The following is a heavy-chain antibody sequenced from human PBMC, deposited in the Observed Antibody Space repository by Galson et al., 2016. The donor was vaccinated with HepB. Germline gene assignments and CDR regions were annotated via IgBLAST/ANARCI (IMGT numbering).Heavy chain of an antibody. J-gene: IGHJ4*02. D-gene: IGHD5-24*01. CDR2: IESYSKII. Sequence: LRLSCAASGFTFKKYGFNWVRLTPGKGLEWLSYIESYSKIIRYTDSVRGQFTVSRDNAKNSVYLQLSGLRVEDTAIYYCARDGPNYNYDFWGQGTLVTVFS. CDR3: ARDGPNYNYDF. CDR1: GFTFKKYG. V-gene: IGHV3-48*04.